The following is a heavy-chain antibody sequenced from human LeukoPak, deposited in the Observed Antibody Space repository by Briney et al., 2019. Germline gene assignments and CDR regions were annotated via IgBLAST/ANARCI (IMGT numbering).Heavy chain of an antibody. Sequence: GGSLRLSCAASGFTFSSYSMNWVRQAPGKGLEWVAYIRRSGNPIYYADSVKGRFTISRDNAKNSLYLQMNSLRDEDTAVYYCVRDPDALDYWGPGTPVTVSS. CDR2: IRRSGNPI. J-gene: IGHJ4*02. V-gene: IGHV3-48*02. CDR1: GFTFSSYS. CDR3: VRDPDALDY.